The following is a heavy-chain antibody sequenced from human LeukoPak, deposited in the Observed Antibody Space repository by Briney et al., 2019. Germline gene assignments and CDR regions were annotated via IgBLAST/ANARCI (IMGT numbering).Heavy chain of an antibody. J-gene: IGHJ5*02. D-gene: IGHD6-13*01. Sequence: GASVKVSCKASGGTFSSYAISWVRQAPGQGLEWMGRIIPILGIANYAQKFQGRVTITADKSTSTAYMELSSLRSEDTAVYYRARTSTPLMYSSSWYDWFDPWGQGTLVTVSS. CDR3: ARTSTPLMYSSSWYDWFDP. CDR2: IIPILGIA. V-gene: IGHV1-69*04. CDR1: GGTFSSYA.